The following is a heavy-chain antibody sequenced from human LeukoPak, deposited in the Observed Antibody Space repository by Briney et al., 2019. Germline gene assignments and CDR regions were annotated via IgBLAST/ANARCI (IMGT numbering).Heavy chain of an antibody. D-gene: IGHD2-2*01. CDR1: GYTLTELS. V-gene: IGHV1-46*01. J-gene: IGHJ4*02. CDR3: ASLIVVVPY. CDR2: INPSGGST. Sequence: GASVKVSCKVSGYTLTELSMHWVRQAPGQGLEWMGIINPSGGSTSYAQKFQGRVTMTRDTSTSTVYMELSSLRSEDTAVYYCASLIVVVPYWGQGTLVTVSS.